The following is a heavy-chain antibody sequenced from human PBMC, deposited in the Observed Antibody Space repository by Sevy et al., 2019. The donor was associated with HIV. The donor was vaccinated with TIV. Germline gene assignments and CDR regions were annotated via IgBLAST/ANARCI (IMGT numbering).Heavy chain of an antibody. CDR2: IGTGGDT. CDR1: GFTFSYYD. V-gene: IGHV3-13*01. Sequence: GGSLRLSCAASGFTFSYYDMHWVRQVTGKGLEWVSAIGTGGDTYYPDSVKGRFTISREKAKNSWYLQMDSLRAGDTGVYYCARGIRLETGFDYWGQGTLVTVSS. D-gene: IGHD6-19*01. J-gene: IGHJ4*02. CDR3: ARGIRLETGFDY.